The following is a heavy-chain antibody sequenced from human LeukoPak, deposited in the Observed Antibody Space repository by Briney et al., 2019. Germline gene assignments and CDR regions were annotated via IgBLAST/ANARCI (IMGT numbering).Heavy chain of an antibody. V-gene: IGHV1-2*02. CDR2: INPNSGGT. J-gene: IGHJ4*02. Sequence: GASVTVSCKASGYTFTDYYIHWVRQAPGQGLEWMGWINPNSGGTNYARKFLDRVTMTRDTSISTAYMELSRLRSDDTAVYYCARGDIVVVITATEYYFDYWGQGTLVTVSS. CDR1: GYTFTDYY. D-gene: IGHD2-15*01. CDR3: ARGDIVVVITATEYYFDY.